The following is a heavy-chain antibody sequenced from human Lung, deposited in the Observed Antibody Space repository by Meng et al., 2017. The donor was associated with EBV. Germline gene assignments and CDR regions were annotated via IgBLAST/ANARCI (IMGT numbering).Heavy chain of an antibody. J-gene: IGHJ5*02. Sequence: VQLQRPRRGLVQPSQTLSLTSSAFGGSMSFGDYYWSWIRQPPGKGLEWIGYIYDSGSTTYNPSLMSRVTISVDTSRNQFSLKLTSVTAADTAVYYCAREYSSSSGLPGSWGQGTLVTVSS. CDR1: GGSMSFGDYY. V-gene: IGHV4-30-4*08. D-gene: IGHD6-6*01. CDR3: AREYSSSSGLPGS. CDR2: IYDSGST.